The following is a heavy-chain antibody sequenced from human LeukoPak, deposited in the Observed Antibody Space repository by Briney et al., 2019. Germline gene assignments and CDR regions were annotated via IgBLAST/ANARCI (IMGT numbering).Heavy chain of an antibody. CDR2: INQGGGAT. D-gene: IGHD4-11*01. CDR1: GFTFGTYW. Sequence: GGSLRLSCAASGFTFGTYWMTWVRQAPGKGLEWVANINQGGGATYHVDSVKGRFTISRDNSKNSLYLQMISLRAEDTAAYYCARAINYNFDYWGQGTLVTVSS. V-gene: IGHV3-7*04. CDR3: ARAINYNFDY. J-gene: IGHJ4*02.